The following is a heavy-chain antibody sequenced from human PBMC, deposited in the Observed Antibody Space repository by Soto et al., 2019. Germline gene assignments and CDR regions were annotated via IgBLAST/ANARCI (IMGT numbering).Heavy chain of an antibody. CDR1: GFTFSNYA. D-gene: IGHD3-10*01. V-gene: IGHV3-23*01. CDR3: AKWFYGSGSYYNERAFDS. Sequence: GGSLRLSSVASGFTFSNYAISWVRQTPGKGLEWVSVISGSGDFTYYADSVKGRFTISRDNPKNTIYLQMNSLRAEDTAVYYCAKWFYGSGSYYNERAFDSWGQGTLVTVSS. CDR2: ISGSGDFT. J-gene: IGHJ4*02.